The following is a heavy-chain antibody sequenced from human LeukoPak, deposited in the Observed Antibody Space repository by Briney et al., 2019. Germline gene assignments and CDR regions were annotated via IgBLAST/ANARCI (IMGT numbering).Heavy chain of an antibody. CDR1: GGSISSYY. V-gene: IGHV4-59*08. CDR3: ARHEIVASQLDY. J-gene: IGHJ4*02. D-gene: IGHD5-12*01. Sequence: SETLSLTCTVSGGSISSYYWSWIRQPPGKGLEWIGYIYYSGSTNCNPSLKSRVTISVDTSKNQFSLRLSSVTAADTAVYYCARHEIVASQLDYWGQGTLVTVSS. CDR2: IYYSGST.